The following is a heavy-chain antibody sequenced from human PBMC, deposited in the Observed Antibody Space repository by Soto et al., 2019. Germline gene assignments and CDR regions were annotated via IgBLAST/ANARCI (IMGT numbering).Heavy chain of an antibody. Sequence: QITLKESGPTLVKPTQTLTLTCTFSGFSLTTVGMGVGWIRQPPGKALDWLGIIYWDDDKRYSPSLNGRVTFIKDTSNNQVVLTMTNIDPVATATYCCAHRNSRMFAFDIWGQGTLVTVSS. CDR1: GFSLTTVGMG. CDR3: AHRNSRMFAFDI. V-gene: IGHV2-5*02. CDR2: IYWDDDK. D-gene: IGHD3-10*02. J-gene: IGHJ3*02.